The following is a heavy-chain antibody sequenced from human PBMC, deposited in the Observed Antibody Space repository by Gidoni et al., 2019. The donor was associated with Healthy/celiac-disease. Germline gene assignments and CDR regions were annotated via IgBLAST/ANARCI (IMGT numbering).Heavy chain of an antibody. CDR1: GGSISSSNW. D-gene: IGHD3-16*02. V-gene: IGHV4-4*02. CDR3: ARDLYDYVWGSYRTGVYYGMDV. CDR2: IYHSGST. J-gene: IGHJ6*02. Sequence: QVQLQESGPGLVKPSGTLSLTCAVSGGSISSSNWWSWVRQPPGKGLEWIGEIYHSGSTNYNPSLKSRVTISVDKSKNQFSLKLSSVTAADTAVYYCARDLYDYVWGSYRTGVYYGMDVWGQGTTVTVSS.